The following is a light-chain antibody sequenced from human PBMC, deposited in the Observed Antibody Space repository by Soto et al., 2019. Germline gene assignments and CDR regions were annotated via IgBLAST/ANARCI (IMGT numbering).Light chain of an antibody. J-gene: IGKJ1*01. V-gene: IGKV1-5*01. CDR3: HQYNSYPRT. CDR2: DAS. Sequence: DIQMTQSPSTLSASVGDRVTITCRASQSIRSWLAWYQQKPGKAPALLIYDASSLNRGVPSRFSGSGSGTDFTLTISRLQPDDFATYYCHQYNSYPRTFGHGTKVDIK. CDR1: QSIRSW.